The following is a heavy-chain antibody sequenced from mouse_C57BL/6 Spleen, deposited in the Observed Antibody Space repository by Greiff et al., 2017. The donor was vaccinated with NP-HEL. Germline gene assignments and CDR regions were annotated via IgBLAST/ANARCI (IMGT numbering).Heavy chain of an antibody. CDR2: IYPGDGDT. CDR3: ARGGYYGSSPGWFAY. Sequence: VQLQQSGPELVKPGASVKISCKASGYAFSSSWMNWVKQRPGKGLEWIGRIYPGDGDTNYNGKFKGKATLTADKSSSTAYMQLSSLTSEDSAVYFCARGGYYGSSPGWFAYWGQGTLVTVSA. J-gene: IGHJ3*01. V-gene: IGHV1-82*01. D-gene: IGHD1-1*01. CDR1: GYAFSSSW.